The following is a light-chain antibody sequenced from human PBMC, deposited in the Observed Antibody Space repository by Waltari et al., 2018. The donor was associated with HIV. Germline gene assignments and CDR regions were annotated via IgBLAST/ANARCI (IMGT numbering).Light chain of an antibody. CDR3: QQRYSSPRS. CDR2: TSS. V-gene: IGKV1-39*01. CDR1: QSVSTY. J-gene: IGKJ2*03. Sequence: DIQMTQSPSSLSASVGDRVTITCRASQSVSTYLNWYHQRPGQAPNLLIYTSSTLQSGVPSRFSGSGPGTDFTLTISSLQPEDFGTYYCQQRYSSPRSFGQGTKVEIK.